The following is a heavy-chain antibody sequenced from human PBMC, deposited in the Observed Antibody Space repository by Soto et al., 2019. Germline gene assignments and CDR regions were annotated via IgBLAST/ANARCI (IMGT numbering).Heavy chain of an antibody. D-gene: IGHD3-9*01. Sequence: GGSLRLSCAASGFSVTSNYMTWVRQAPGKGLECVSVIYAGGNTYYPDSVKGRFAISSDDSKNTLFLQMNNLRAEDTAVYYCARVTTFYDILTSSYALNYFDYWGQGTRVTVSS. CDR2: IYAGGNT. V-gene: IGHV3-53*01. J-gene: IGHJ4*02. CDR3: ARVTTFYDILTSSYALNYFDY. CDR1: GFSVTSNY.